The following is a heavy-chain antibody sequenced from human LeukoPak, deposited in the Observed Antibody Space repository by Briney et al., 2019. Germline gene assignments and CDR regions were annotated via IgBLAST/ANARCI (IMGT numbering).Heavy chain of an antibody. CDR3: ARSYGSRSYYFDT. J-gene: IGHJ4*02. V-gene: IGHV5-51*01. CDR1: GYPFTRYW. CDR2: IYPSDSDT. D-gene: IGHD3-10*01. Sequence: GESLKISCKGSGYPFTRYWIGWVRQMPGKGLEWMGIIYPSDSDTRYSHSVQGQVTISVDMSISTAYLQWSSLKASDTAMYYCARSYGSRSYYFDTWGQGTLVTVSS.